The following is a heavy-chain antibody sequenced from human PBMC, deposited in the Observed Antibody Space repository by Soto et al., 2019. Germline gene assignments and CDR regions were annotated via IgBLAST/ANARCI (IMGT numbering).Heavy chain of an antibody. CDR3: TRLGIAAAGTDY. CDR2: IRSKAKSYAT. J-gene: IGHJ4*02. V-gene: IGHV3-73*02. Sequence: EVQLVESGGGLVQPGGSLKLSCAASGFTFSGSAMHWVRQASEKGLEWVGHIRSKAKSYATVYAASVKGRFTISRDDSKNTAYLQMNSLKTEDTAVYYCTRLGIAAAGTDYWGQGTLVTVSS. CDR1: GFTFSGSA. D-gene: IGHD6-13*01.